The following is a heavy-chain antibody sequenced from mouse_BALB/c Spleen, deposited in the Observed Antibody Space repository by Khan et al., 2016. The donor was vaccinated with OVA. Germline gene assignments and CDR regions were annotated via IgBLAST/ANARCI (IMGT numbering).Heavy chain of an antibody. CDR3: ASDYGSSYLFFDY. V-gene: IGHV3-2*02. D-gene: IGHD1-1*01. CDR1: GYSITSDYA. CDR2: ITYSGST. J-gene: IGHJ2*01. Sequence: EVKLLESGPGLVKPSQSLSLTCTVTGYSITSDYAWNWIRQFPGNKLEWMAYITYSGSTGYNPSLKGRISITRDTSKNQFFLQLNSVTTEDTATYYGASDYGSSYLFFDYWGQGTTLTVSS.